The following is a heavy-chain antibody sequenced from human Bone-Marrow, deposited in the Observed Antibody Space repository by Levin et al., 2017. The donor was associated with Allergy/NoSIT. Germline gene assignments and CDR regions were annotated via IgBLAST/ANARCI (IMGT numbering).Heavy chain of an antibody. CDR2: ISGSGGST. V-gene: IGHV3-23*01. CDR3: AKDRGFGGGSSPEYYFDY. Sequence: GGSLRLSCAASGFTFSSYAMSWVRQAPGKGLEWVSAISGSGGSTYYADSVKGRFTISRDNSKNTLYLQMNSLRAEDTAVYYCAKDRGFGGGSSPEYYFDYWGQGTLVTVSS. J-gene: IGHJ4*02. CDR1: GFTFSSYA. D-gene: IGHD2-15*01.